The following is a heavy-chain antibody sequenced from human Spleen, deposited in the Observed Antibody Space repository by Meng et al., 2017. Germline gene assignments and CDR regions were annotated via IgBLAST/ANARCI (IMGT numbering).Heavy chain of an antibody. J-gene: IGHJ3*02. V-gene: IGHV1-69*02. CDR3: ARPYCSSTSCYSIDAFDI. Sequence: SVKVSCKASGYTFTGYFMYWVRQAPGQGLEWMGRIIPILGIANYAQKFQGRVTITADKSTSTAYMELSSLRSEDTAVYYCARPYCSSTSCYSIDAFDIWGQGTMVTVSS. CDR2: IIPILGIA. D-gene: IGHD2-2*01. CDR1: GYTFTGYF.